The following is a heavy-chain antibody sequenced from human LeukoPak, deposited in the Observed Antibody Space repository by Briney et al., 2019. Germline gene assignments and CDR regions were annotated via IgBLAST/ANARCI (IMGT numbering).Heavy chain of an antibody. CDR1: GFTFNDYT. CDR2: ISWDGGRT. CDR3: AKEGAMVTEGVFDY. J-gene: IGHJ4*02. D-gene: IGHD5-18*01. V-gene: IGHV3-43*01. Sequence: GGSLRLSCAASGFTFNDYTMHWVRQAPGKGLEWVSLISWDGGRTYYADSVKGRFTISRENSKNSLYLKMNSLRTEDTALYYCAKEGAMVTEGVFDYWGQGTLVTVSS.